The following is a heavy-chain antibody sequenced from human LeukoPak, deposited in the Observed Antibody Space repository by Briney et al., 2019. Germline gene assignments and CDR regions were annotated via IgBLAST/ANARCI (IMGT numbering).Heavy chain of an antibody. CDR3: ARGKTDDFWSGYYAAWFDP. V-gene: IGHV4-34*01. Sequence: PSETLSLTCTVSGGSISSYYWSWIRQPPGKGLEWIGEINHSGSTNYNPSLKSRVTISVDTSKNQFSLKLSSVTAADTAVYYSARGKTDDFWSGYYAAWFDPGGQGTLVTVSS. J-gene: IGHJ5*02. D-gene: IGHD3-3*01. CDR2: INHSGST. CDR1: GGSISSYY.